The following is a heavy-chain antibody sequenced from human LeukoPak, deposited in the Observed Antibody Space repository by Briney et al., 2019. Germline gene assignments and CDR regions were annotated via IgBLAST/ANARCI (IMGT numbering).Heavy chain of an antibody. J-gene: IGHJ3*02. CDR1: GGSISSGGYY. D-gene: IGHD6-19*01. CDR2: IYYSGST. V-gene: IGHV4-31*03. CDR3: ARGSGPDAFDI. Sequence: PTETLSLTCTVSGGSISSGGYYWSWIRQHPGKGLEWISYIYYSGSTYYNPSLKSRVTISVDTSKNQFSLKLSSVTAADTAVYYCARGSGPDAFDIWGQGTMVTVS.